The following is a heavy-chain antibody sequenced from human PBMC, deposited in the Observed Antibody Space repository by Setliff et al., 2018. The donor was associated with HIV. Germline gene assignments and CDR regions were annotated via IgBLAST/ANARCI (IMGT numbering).Heavy chain of an antibody. Sequence: PGGSLRLSCAASGFTFSSYGMHWVRQAPGKGLEWVANIKEDGSKKYYVDSVKGRFAITTDNTKNSRYIQLNTVRAEDTAVYYCAKDAAAPAAIEGAVDIRGQETMVTASS. V-gene: IGHV3-7*01. J-gene: IGHJ3*02. CDR2: IKEDGSKK. CDR3: AKDAAAPAAIEGAVDI. D-gene: IGHD2-2*02. CDR1: GFTFSSYG.